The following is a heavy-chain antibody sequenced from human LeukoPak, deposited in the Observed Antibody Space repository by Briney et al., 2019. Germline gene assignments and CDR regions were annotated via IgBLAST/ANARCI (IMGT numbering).Heavy chain of an antibody. Sequence: ASGKVSCKVSGYTLTELSMHWVRQAPGKGLELMGGFDTEDGETIYAQKFQGRVTMTEDTSTDTAYMELSSLRSEDTAVYYCATDTTSLKRITMIVVAPADAFDIWGQGTMVTVSS. CDR3: ATDTTSLKRITMIVVAPADAFDI. CDR1: GYTLTELS. D-gene: IGHD3-22*01. J-gene: IGHJ3*02. CDR2: FDTEDGET. V-gene: IGHV1-24*01.